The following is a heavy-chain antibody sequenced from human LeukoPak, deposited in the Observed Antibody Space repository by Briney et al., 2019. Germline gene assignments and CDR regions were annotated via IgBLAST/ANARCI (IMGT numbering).Heavy chain of an antibody. Sequence: PGGSLRLSCVASGLTFSDYWMSWVRQAPGKGLEWVGYIYHSGSTYYDPSLKSRVTISVDRSKNQFSLKLSSVTAADTAVYYCARGTSSSWSYYFDYWGQGTLVTVSS. V-gene: IGHV4-4*02. J-gene: IGHJ4*02. CDR1: GLTFSDYW. CDR2: IYHSGST. CDR3: ARGTSSSWSYYFDY. D-gene: IGHD6-13*01.